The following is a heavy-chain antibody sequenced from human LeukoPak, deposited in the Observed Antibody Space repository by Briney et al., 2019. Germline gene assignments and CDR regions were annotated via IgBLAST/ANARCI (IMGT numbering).Heavy chain of an antibody. D-gene: IGHD3-10*01. J-gene: IGHJ4*02. CDR2: IYSDGRT. CDR1: GFAVSSNY. V-gene: IGHV3-53*01. Sequence: GGSLRLSYAASGFAVSSNYMSWVRQAPGKGLEWVSVIYSDGRTYYADSVKGRFTISRDISKNTLFLQMTSLRAEDTAVYYCAKLKGWYGEGYFDYWGQGTLVTVSS. CDR3: AKLKGWYGEGYFDY.